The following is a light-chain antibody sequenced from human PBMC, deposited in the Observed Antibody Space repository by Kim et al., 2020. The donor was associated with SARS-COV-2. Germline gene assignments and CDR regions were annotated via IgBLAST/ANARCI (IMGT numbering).Light chain of an antibody. CDR3: QQYNSYSYT. V-gene: IGKV1-5*03. CDR2: KAT. CDR1: QSISSW. Sequence: DIQMTQSPSTLSASIGDRVTITCRASQSISSWLAWYQQRPGKAPNLLIYKATNLQNGVPSRFSGSGSGTQFTLTISSLQPDDFATYYCQQYNSYSYTFGQGTKVDIK. J-gene: IGKJ1*01.